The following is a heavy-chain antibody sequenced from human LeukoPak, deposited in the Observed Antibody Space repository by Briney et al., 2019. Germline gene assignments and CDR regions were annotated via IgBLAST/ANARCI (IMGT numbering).Heavy chain of an antibody. CDR2: INPNSGGT. J-gene: IGHJ3*02. CDR1: GYTFTGYY. D-gene: IGHD6-13*01. CDR3: ARGIAAANAFDI. V-gene: IGHV1-2*02. Sequence: ASVTVSCKASGYTFTGYYMHWVRQAPGQGLEWMGWINPNSGGTNYAQKFQGRVTMTRDTSISTAYMELSRLRSDDTAVYYCARGIAAANAFDIWGQGTMVTVSS.